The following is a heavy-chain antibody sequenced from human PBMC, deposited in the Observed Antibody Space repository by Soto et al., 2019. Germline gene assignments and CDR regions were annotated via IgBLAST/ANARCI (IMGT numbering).Heavy chain of an antibody. V-gene: IGHV1-2*02. J-gene: IGHJ5*02. Sequence: QVQLVQSGAEVKKPGASVKVSCKASGYTFTDQYLHCVRQAPGQGLEWMGWINPKSGGTKYVQKFKGRVTMTRDTSINTAYMDLSRLRYDDSAVYYCARDIRGGGTLNWFDPWGQGTLVTVSS. CDR3: ARDIRGGGTLNWFDP. CDR1: GYTFTDQY. CDR2: INPKSGGT. D-gene: IGHD2-15*01.